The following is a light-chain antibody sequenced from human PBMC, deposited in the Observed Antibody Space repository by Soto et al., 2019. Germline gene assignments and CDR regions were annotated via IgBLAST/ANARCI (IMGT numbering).Light chain of an antibody. CDR3: CSYAGIYV. V-gene: IGLV3-21*02. CDR2: DDS. Sequence: SYELTQPPSVSVAPGQTARITCGGNNTGSKSEHWYQQRPGQAPVLVVHDDSDRPSGIPERFSGSKSGTTASLTISGLQAEDEAEYYCCSYAGIYVFGSGTKLTVL. J-gene: IGLJ6*01. CDR1: NTGSKS.